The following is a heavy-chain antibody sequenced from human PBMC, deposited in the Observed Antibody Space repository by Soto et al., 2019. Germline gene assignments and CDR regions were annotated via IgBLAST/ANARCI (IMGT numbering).Heavy chain of an antibody. D-gene: IGHD4-17*01. V-gene: IGHV3-33*01. Sequence: QVQLVESGGGVVQPGRSLRLSCAASGFTFSSYGMHWVRQAPGKGLEWVAVTWNDGSNKFYADSVKGRFTISRDNSKNTVFLQMNSLRAEDTSGYYCASAAGNDYGDYLSGRDFDYLGQGSLVTVSS. CDR2: TWNDGSNK. CDR1: GFTFSSYG. CDR3: ASAAGNDYGDYLSGRDFDY. J-gene: IGHJ4*02.